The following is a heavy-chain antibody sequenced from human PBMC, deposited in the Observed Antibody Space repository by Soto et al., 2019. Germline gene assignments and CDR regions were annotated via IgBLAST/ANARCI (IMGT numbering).Heavy chain of an antibody. J-gene: IGHJ5*02. V-gene: IGHV4-38-2*02. Sequence: PSETLSLTCTVSGDSVTNGFYWGWIRQSAGQGLEWLGTVYPSGNTYYNPSVRGRVSMSIDPSKNQFSLSLTSVTAADTARYFCVGYTARHNWFDPWGQGTLVTVYS. CDR1: GDSVTNGFY. D-gene: IGHD5-12*01. CDR3: VGYTARHNWFDP. CDR2: VYPSGNT.